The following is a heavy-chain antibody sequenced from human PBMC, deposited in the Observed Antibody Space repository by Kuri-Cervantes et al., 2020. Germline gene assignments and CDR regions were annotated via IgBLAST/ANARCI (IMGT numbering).Heavy chain of an antibody. CDR2: INTNTGNP. D-gene: IGHD3-22*01. J-gene: IGHJ4*02. CDR1: GYTFTSYA. V-gene: IGHV7-4-1*02. CDR3: ARDKCYYDSSGYYWGTCFDY. Sequence: SVKVSCKASGYTFTSYAMNWVRQAPGQGLEWMGWINTNTGNPTYAQGFTGRFVFSLDTSVSTAYLQISSLRSEDTAVYYCARDKCYYDSSGYYWGTCFDYWGQGTLVTVSS.